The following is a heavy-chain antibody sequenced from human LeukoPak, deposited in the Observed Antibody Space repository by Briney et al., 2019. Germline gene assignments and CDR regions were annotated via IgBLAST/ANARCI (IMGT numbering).Heavy chain of an antibody. CDR1: GGSFSGYY. Sequence: SETLSLTCAVYGGSFSGYYWSWIRQPPGKGLEWIGEINHSGSTNYNPSLKSRVTISVDTSKNQFSLKLSSVTAADRAVYYCANFPSGYWGQGTLVTVSS. J-gene: IGHJ4*02. CDR2: INHSGST. V-gene: IGHV4-34*01. D-gene: IGHD2/OR15-2a*01. CDR3: ANFPSGY.